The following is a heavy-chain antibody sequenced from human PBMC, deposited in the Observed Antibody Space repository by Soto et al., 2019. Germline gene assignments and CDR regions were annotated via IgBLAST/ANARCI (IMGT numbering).Heavy chain of an antibody. CDR3: ARDLVSDY. Sequence: VQLVESGGGLVKPGRSLILSCTASGFTFADSVMSWFRQAPGKGLEWVGFIRRKAHGGTTEYAASVEGRFTISRDDSTSIAYLQMNSLKTEDTAVYYCARDLVSDYWGQGTLVTVSS. J-gene: IGHJ4*02. V-gene: IGHV3-49*05. CDR1: GFTFADSV. CDR2: IRRKAHGGTT.